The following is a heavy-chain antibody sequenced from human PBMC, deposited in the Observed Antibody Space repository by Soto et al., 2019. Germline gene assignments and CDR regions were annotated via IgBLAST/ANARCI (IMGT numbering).Heavy chain of an antibody. J-gene: IGHJ4*02. CDR1: GFTFSSYS. Sequence: RLSCAASGFTFSSYSMNWVRQAPGKGLEWVSSISSSSSYIYYADSVKGRFTISRDNAKNSLYLQMNSLRAEDTAVYYCARERYYYDSSGYYAPADYWGQGTLVTVSS. D-gene: IGHD3-22*01. V-gene: IGHV3-21*01. CDR2: ISSSSSYI. CDR3: ARERYYYDSSGYYAPADY.